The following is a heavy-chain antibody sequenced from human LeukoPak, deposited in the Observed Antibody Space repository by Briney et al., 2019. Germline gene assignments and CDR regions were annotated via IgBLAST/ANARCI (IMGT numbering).Heavy chain of an antibody. J-gene: IGHJ5*02. Sequence: PSETLSLTCAVYGGSFSGYYWSWIRQPPGKGLEWIGEINHSGSTNYNPSLKSRVTISVDTSKNQFSLKLSSVTAADTAVYYCARVAGYCSGGSCYSAWFDPWGQGTLVTVSS. V-gene: IGHV4-34*01. CDR2: INHSGST. CDR1: GGSFSGYY. D-gene: IGHD2-15*01. CDR3: ARVAGYCSGGSCYSAWFDP.